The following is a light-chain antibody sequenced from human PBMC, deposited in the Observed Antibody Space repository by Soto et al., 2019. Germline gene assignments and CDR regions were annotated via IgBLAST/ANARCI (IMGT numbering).Light chain of an antibody. CDR2: EVS. CDR3: SSYGGSNNLI. V-gene: IGLV2-8*01. J-gene: IGLJ2*01. Sequence: QSALTQPPSASGSPGQSVTISCSGTSSDVGGYNYVSWYQQHPGKAPKLMIYEVSKRPSGVPDRFSGSKSGNTASLTVSGLQAEEEADYYCSSYGGSNNLIFGGGTQLTVL. CDR1: SSDVGGYNY.